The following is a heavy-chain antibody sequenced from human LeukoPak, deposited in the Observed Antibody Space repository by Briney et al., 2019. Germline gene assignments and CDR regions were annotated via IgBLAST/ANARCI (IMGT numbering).Heavy chain of an antibody. V-gene: IGHV3-21*01. CDR3: ARQLAGNWFDP. CDR2: ISSSSSYI. J-gene: IGHJ5*02. Sequence: GGSLRLSCAASGFTFSSYSMNWVRQAPGKGLEWVSSISSSSSYIYYADSVKGRFTISRDNAKNSLYLQMNSLRAEDTAVYYCARQLAGNWFDPWGQGTLVTVSS. D-gene: IGHD1-1*01. CDR1: GFTFSSYS.